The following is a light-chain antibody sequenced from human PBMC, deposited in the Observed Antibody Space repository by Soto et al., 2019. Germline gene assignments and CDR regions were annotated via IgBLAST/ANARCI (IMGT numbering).Light chain of an antibody. CDR2: LGS. Sequence: DIVMTQSPLSLPVTPGEPASISCRSSQSLLHSNGYNYLDWYLQKPGQSPQLLIYLGSNRASGVPDRFSGSGSGKDFTLKISRVEAEDVGVYYCMQALQTITFGQGTRLEIK. J-gene: IGKJ5*01. CDR1: QSLLHSNGYNY. CDR3: MQALQTIT. V-gene: IGKV2-28*01.